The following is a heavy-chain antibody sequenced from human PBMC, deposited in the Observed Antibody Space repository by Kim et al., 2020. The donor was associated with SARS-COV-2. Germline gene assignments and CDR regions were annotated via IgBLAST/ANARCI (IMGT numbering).Heavy chain of an antibody. CDR3: ARLHYYGSGSYYDENWFDP. V-gene: IGHV3-66*02. J-gene: IGHJ5*02. CDR1: GFTVSSNY. D-gene: IGHD3-10*01. Sequence: GGSLRLSCAASGFTVSSNYMSWVRQAPGKGLEWVSVIYSGGSTYYADSVKGRFTISRDNSKNTLYLQMNSLRAEDTAVYYCARLHYYGSGSYYDENWFDPWGQGTLVTVSS. CDR2: IYSGGST.